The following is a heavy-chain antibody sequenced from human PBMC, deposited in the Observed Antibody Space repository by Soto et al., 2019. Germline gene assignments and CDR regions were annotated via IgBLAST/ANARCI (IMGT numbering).Heavy chain of an antibody. Sequence: GGSLRLSCAASGFTFRSFTMNWVRQAPGKGLEWVSTISSNSAYIYYTDALRGRFTISRDNAKNSLHLQMNSLRAEDTAVYYCTRDTSRDSSARGWFDPWGPGTLVTVSS. V-gene: IGHV3-21*01. CDR1: GFTFRSFT. CDR2: ISSNSAYI. D-gene: IGHD6-13*01. CDR3: TRDTSRDSSARGWFDP. J-gene: IGHJ5*02.